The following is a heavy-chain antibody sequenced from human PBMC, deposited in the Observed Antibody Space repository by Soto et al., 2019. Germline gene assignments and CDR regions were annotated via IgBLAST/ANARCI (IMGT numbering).Heavy chain of an antibody. J-gene: IGHJ4*02. D-gene: IGHD3-10*01. CDR1: GYTLTELS. CDR2: FDPEDGET. V-gene: IGHV1-24*01. CDR3: ATGLESNYYGSGARYPPDS. Sequence: QVQLVQSGAEVKKPGASVKVSCKVSGYTLTELSMHWVRQAPGKGLEWMGGFDPEDGETIYAQKFQGRVTMTEDTSTDTANMELSSLRSEDTAVYYCATGLESNYYGSGARYPPDSWGQGTLVTVSS.